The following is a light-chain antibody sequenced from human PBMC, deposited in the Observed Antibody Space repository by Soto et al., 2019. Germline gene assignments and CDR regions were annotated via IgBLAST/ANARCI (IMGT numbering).Light chain of an antibody. Sequence: HSVLTQPASVSGSPGQSITISCTGTSSDIGGYNSVSWYQQYPGKAPKLMIYEVSDRPLGVSNRFSGSKSGNTASLTISGLQAEDEADYYCSSYTRSSTHVVFGGGTKLTVL. CDR2: EVS. CDR1: SSDIGGYNS. CDR3: SSYTRSSTHVV. J-gene: IGLJ2*01. V-gene: IGLV2-14*01.